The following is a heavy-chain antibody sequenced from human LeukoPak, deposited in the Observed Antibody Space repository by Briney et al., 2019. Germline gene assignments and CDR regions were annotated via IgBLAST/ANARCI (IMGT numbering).Heavy chain of an antibody. J-gene: IGHJ4*02. CDR2: INHSGST. CDR1: GGSFSGYY. Sequence: SETLSLTCAVYGGSFSGYYWSWIRQPPGKGLEWIGEINHSGSTNYNPSLKSRVTISVDTSKNQFSLKLRSVTAADTAVYYCARPRLACSGGSCYFDSWGQGIQVTVSS. CDR3: ARPRLACSGGSCYFDS. D-gene: IGHD2-15*01. V-gene: IGHV4-34*01.